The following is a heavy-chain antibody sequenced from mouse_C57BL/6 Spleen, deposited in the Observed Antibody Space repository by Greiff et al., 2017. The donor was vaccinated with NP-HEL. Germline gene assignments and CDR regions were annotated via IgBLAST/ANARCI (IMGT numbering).Heavy chain of an antibody. CDR3: ARGDGNYQYYFDY. D-gene: IGHD2-1*01. V-gene: IGHV5-6*01. CDR2: ISRGGSYT. CDR1: GFTFSSYG. J-gene: IGHJ2*01. Sequence: EVMLVESGGDLVKPGGSLKLSCAASGFTFSSYGMSWVRQTPDKRLEWVATISRGGSYTYYPDSVKGRFTISRDNAKNTLYLQMSSLKSEDTAMYYCARGDGNYQYYFDYWGQGTTLTVSS.